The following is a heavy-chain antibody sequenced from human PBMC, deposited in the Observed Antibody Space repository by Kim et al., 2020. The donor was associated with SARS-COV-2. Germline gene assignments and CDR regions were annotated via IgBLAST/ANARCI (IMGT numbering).Heavy chain of an antibody. Sequence: TPSLKRRVTISVYTSKNQFPMKLSSVTAADTAVYYCASGERRSPYYGMDVWGQGTTVTVSS. J-gene: IGHJ6*02. CDR3: ASGERRSPYYGMDV. V-gene: IGHV4-31*02.